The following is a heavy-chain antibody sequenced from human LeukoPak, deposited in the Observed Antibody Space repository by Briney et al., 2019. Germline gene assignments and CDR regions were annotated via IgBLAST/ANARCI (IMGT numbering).Heavy chain of an antibody. Sequence: ASVKVSCKASGYTFTGYYMHWVRQAPGQGLEWMGWINPNSGGTNYAQKFQGRVTMTRDTSTSTVYMELSSLRSEDTAVYYCARDRNYYGSGSHNWFDPWGQGTLVTVSS. CDR2: INPNSGGT. V-gene: IGHV1-2*02. D-gene: IGHD3-10*01. CDR3: ARDRNYYGSGSHNWFDP. CDR1: GYTFTGYY. J-gene: IGHJ5*02.